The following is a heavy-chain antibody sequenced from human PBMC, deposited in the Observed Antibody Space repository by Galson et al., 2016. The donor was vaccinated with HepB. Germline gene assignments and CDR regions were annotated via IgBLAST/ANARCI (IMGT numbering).Heavy chain of an antibody. D-gene: IGHD5-18*01. V-gene: IGHV3-23*01. J-gene: IGHJ6*02. Sequence: SLRLSCAASGFTSNNYAMNWVRQAPGTGLEWVSAISGSGGYTYYAGPVKGRFTISRVNSKKTLYLQMDRLRVEDTAVYYCAKDRGIGYSYGYSSEYYGLDVWGQGTTVTVSS. CDR1: GFTSNNYA. CDR2: ISGSGGYT. CDR3: AKDRGIGYSYGYSSEYYGLDV.